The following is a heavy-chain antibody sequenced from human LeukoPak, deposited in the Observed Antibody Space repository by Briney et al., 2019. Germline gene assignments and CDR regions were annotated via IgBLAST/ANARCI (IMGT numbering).Heavy chain of an antibody. Sequence: GGSLRLSCAASGFTFDDYAMHWVRQAPGKGLEWVSLISWDGGSTYYADSVKGRFTISRDNSKNSLYLQMNSLRAEDTALYYCAKDGGCGGDCYSGYYYYYMDVWGKGTTVTVSS. CDR3: AKDGGCGGDCYSGYYYYYMDV. CDR2: ISWDGGST. D-gene: IGHD2-21*02. J-gene: IGHJ6*03. V-gene: IGHV3-43D*03. CDR1: GFTFDDYA.